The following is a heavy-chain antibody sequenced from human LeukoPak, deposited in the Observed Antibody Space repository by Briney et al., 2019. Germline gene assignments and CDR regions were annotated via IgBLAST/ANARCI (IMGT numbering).Heavy chain of an antibody. CDR3: AREYVAGRYNWFDP. V-gene: IGHV4-34*01. CDR1: GGSFSGYY. Sequence: SETLSLTCAVYGGSFSGYYWSWIRQPPGKGLEWIGEINHSGSTNYNPSLKSRVTISVDTSKNQFSLKLSSVTAADTAVYYCAREYVAGRYNWFDPWGQGTLVTVSS. CDR2: INHSGST. D-gene: IGHD6-19*01. J-gene: IGHJ5*02.